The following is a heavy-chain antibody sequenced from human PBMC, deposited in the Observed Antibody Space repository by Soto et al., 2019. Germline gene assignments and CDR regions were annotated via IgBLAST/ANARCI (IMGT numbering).Heavy chain of an antibody. CDR3: AKRGPHTIIVATTWVFDY. D-gene: IGHD5-12*01. V-gene: IGHV3-23*01. Sequence: GGSLRLSCVASGFTFSSYAMSWVRQAPGKGLEWVSAISGSGGSTYYADSVKGRFTISRDNSKNTLYLQMNSLRAEDTAVYYCAKRGPHTIIVATTWVFDYWGQGTLVTVSS. J-gene: IGHJ4*02. CDR2: ISGSGGST. CDR1: GFTFSSYA.